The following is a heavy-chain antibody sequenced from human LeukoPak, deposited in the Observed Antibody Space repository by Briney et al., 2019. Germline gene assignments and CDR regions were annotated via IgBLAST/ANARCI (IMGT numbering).Heavy chain of an antibody. V-gene: IGHV1-8*01. CDR3: ARGAPGSYCSGGSCPYFDY. D-gene: IGHD2-15*01. J-gene: IGHJ4*02. CDR2: VNPNSGHT. CDR1: GYTFTSYD. Sequence: GASVEVSYKASGYTFTSYDVNWVRQATGQGLEWMGWVNPNSGHTGYAQKFQGRVTMTTNTSISTAYMELSSLRSEDTAVYYCARGAPGSYCSGGSCPYFDYWGQGTLVSVSS.